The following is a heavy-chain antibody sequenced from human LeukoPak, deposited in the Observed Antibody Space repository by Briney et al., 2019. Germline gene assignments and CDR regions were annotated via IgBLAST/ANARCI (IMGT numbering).Heavy chain of an antibody. Sequence: PGGSLRLSCAASGFTFSSYAMHWVRQAPGKGLEWVAVKSYDGSNKYYADSVKGRFTISRDNSKNTLYLQMNSLRAEDTAVYYCARDQYGDYALDYWGQGTLVTVSS. CDR3: ARDQYGDYALDY. V-gene: IGHV3-30-3*01. J-gene: IGHJ4*02. CDR2: KSYDGSNK. D-gene: IGHD4-17*01. CDR1: GFTFSSYA.